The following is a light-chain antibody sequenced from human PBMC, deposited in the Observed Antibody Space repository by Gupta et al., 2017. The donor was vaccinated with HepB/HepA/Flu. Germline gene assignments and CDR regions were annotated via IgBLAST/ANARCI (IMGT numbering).Light chain of an antibody. CDR3: QVCHQNTAWV. CDR1: NFESKN. J-gene: IGLJ3*02. V-gene: IGLV3-9*01. Sequence: SYELTQPPSVSVALGHTARITCGGSNFESKNVHWYRQRPGPAPGLDSYRNTNRPPGLPERVSGSNSRKKATLTIRGAQAGDEADYYCQVCHQNTAWVFGGGTKVTVL. CDR2: RNT.